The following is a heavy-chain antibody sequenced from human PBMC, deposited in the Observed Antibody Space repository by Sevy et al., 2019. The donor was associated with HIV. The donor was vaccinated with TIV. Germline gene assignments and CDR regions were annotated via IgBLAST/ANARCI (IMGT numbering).Heavy chain of an antibody. V-gene: IGHV3-23*01. CDR3: AKDRYHTSGYYPEGAFDI. Sequence: GGSLRLSCVASGFTFSSYEMNWVRQAPGKGLEWVSTISGSGGSTYYAASVKGRFTISRDNSKNTLYLQMDSLRAEDTAVYYCAKDRYHTSGYYPEGAFDIWGQGTMVTVSS. D-gene: IGHD3-22*01. CDR1: GFTFSSYE. CDR2: ISGSGGST. J-gene: IGHJ3*02.